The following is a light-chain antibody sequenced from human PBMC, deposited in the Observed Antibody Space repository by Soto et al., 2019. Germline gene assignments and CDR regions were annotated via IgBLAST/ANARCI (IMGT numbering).Light chain of an antibody. CDR1: QNIPSVY. Sequence: EIVLTQSPASLSLSPGERATLSCGASQNIPSVYLAWYQLKPGLAPRRLIYDTSIRATGIPDRFTGSGSGTDFTLTITRLEPEDFAVYYCQQYNTLITFGGGTKVEIK. V-gene: IGKV3D-20*01. CDR2: DTS. J-gene: IGKJ4*01. CDR3: QQYNTLIT.